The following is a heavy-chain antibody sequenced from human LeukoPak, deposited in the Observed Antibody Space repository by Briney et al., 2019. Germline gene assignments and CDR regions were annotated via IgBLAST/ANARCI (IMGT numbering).Heavy chain of an antibody. CDR2: IYTSGST. CDR3: ARAGTPPSRSITLDY. Sequence: SETLSLTCTVSGGSISSYYWSWIRQPAGKGLEWIGRIYTSGSTNYNPSLKSRVAMSVDTSKNQFSLKLSSVTAADTAVYYCARAGTPPSRSITLDYWGQGTLVTVSS. D-gene: IGHD1-14*01. V-gene: IGHV4-4*07. CDR1: GGSISSYY. J-gene: IGHJ4*02.